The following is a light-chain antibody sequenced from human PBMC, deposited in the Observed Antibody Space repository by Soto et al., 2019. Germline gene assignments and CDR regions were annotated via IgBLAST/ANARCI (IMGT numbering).Light chain of an antibody. V-gene: IGKV1-39*01. Sequence: DIQMTQSPSSLSASLGDRVTITCLASQSISSYLNWYQQKPGKAPKLLIYAASSLQSGVPSRFSGSGSGTDFTINISSLQHEDFATYYCPQGYSTPPWTFGQGTKVDFK. J-gene: IGKJ1*01. CDR3: PQGYSTPPWT. CDR2: AAS. CDR1: QSISSY.